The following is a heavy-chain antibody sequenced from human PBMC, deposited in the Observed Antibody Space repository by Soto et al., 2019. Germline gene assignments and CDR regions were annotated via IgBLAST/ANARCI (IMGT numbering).Heavy chain of an antibody. CDR1: GGSISSYY. CDR3: ARRNSGYYSDYYYGMDV. Sequence: PSETLSLTCTVSGGSISSYYWSWIRQPPGKGLEWIGYIYYSGSTNYNPSLKSRVTISVDTSKNQFSLKLSSVTAADTAVYYCARRNSGYYSDYYYGMDVWGQGTTVTVSS. V-gene: IGHV4-59*08. J-gene: IGHJ6*02. CDR2: IYYSGST. D-gene: IGHD3-22*01.